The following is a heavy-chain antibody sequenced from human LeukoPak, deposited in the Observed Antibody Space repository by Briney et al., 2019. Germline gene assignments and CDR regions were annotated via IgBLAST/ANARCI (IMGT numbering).Heavy chain of an antibody. J-gene: IGHJ4*02. V-gene: IGHV3-23*01. CDR3: AKGGYDILTGRYDHSDY. Sequence: PGGSLRLSCAASGFTFSSYAMSWVRQAPGKGLEWVSAISGSGGSTYYADSVKGRFTISRDNSKNTLYLQMNSLRGEDTAVYYCAKGGYDILTGRYDHSDYWGQGTLVTVSS. CDR1: GFTFSSYA. D-gene: IGHD3-9*01. CDR2: ISGSGGST.